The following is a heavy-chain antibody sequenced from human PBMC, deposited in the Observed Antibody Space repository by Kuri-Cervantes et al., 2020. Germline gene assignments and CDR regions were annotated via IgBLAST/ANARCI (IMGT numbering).Heavy chain of an antibody. D-gene: IGHD5-12*01. CDR3: ASGEYSGYDY. CDR2: INPNSGGT. CDR1: GGTFSSYA. V-gene: IGHV1-2*04. J-gene: IGHJ4*02. Sequence: ASVKVSCKASGGTFSSYAISWVRQAPGQGLEWMGWINPNSGGTDYAQKSQDWVTITRDTSISTAYMELSRLRSDDTVVYYCASGEYSGYDYWGQGTLVTVSS.